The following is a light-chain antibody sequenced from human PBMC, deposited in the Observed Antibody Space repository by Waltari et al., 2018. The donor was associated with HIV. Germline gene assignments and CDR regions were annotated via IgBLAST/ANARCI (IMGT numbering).Light chain of an antibody. CDR3: QHYNTWPYT. Sequence: SVLTQSPVTLFVSPGVIATLSCTASQNIGNNLAWYQYKPGQAPRLLLYGASTRATGIPARFSGGGSATEFTLTIDNLQSADSAFYYCQHYNTWPYTFGRGTKLVI. CDR2: GAS. CDR1: QNIGNN. V-gene: IGKV3-15*01. J-gene: IGKJ2*01.